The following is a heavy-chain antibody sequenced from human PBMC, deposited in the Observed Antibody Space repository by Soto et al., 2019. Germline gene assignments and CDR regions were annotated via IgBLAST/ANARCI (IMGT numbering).Heavy chain of an antibody. Sequence: QVQLVESGGGVVQPGRSLRLSCAASGFTFSSYGMHWVRQAPGKGLEWVAVISYDGSNKYHADSVKGRFTISRDNSKNTLYLQMNSLRAEDTAVYYCAKGDGEYFQHWGQGTLVTVSS. CDR1: GFTFSSYG. CDR2: ISYDGSNK. J-gene: IGHJ1*01. CDR3: AKGDGEYFQH. V-gene: IGHV3-30*18.